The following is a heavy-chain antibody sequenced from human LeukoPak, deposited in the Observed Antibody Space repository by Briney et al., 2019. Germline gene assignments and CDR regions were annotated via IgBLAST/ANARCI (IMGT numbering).Heavy chain of an antibody. J-gene: IGHJ4*02. CDR2: IKQDGSEK. V-gene: IGHV3-7*01. Sequence: GGSLRLSCAASGITLSVYWMSWVRQAPGKGLKWVANIKQDGSEKYYRDSVQGRFTISRDNAKNPLYLQMNSLRAEDTAVYYCARSGSGYFDYWGQGSLVTVSS. CDR3: ARSGSGYFDY. CDR1: GITLSVYW.